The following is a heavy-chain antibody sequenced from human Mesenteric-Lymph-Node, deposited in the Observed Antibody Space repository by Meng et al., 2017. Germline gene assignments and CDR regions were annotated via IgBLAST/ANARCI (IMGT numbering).Heavy chain of an antibody. D-gene: IGHD3-22*01. Sequence: GESLKISCKDSGNGYTTYWIGWVRQMPGKGLEWMGMIYPADSETRYSPSFQGQVTMSADKSVGIAYVHWSSLKASDTAIYYCARRYYDGSGYFFDHWGQGTLVTVSS. V-gene: IGHV5-51*01. CDR3: ARRYYDGSGYFFDH. CDR1: GNGYTTYW. CDR2: IYPADSET. J-gene: IGHJ4*02.